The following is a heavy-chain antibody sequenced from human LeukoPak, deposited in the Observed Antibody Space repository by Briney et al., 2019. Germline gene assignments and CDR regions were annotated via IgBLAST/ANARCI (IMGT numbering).Heavy chain of an antibody. CDR3: ARLSTTLGYCTSTSCPRSFDY. V-gene: IGHV4-61*08. D-gene: IGHD2-2*01. Sequence: TPSETLSLTCAVSGGSISSGGYSWSWIRQPPGKGLEWIGYISYSGSTNYNPSLKNRVTISVDTSKNQFSLRLSSVTAADTAVYYCARLSTTLGYCTSTSCPRSFDYWGQGTLVTVSS. CDR2: ISYSGST. J-gene: IGHJ4*02. CDR1: GGSISSGGYS.